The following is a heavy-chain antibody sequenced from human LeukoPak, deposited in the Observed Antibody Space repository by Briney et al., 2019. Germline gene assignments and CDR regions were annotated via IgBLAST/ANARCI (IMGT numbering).Heavy chain of an antibody. D-gene: IGHD3-22*01. V-gene: IGHV4-4*07. CDR3: ARGPYKYDGSGAFDI. CDR2: IYTSGST. CDR1: GGSISSYY. Sequence: SETLSLTCTVSGGSISSYYWCWLRQPAGKGLEWIGRIYTSGSTNYNPSLKSRVTMSVDTSKNQFSLKLSSVTAADTAVYYCARGPYKYDGSGAFDIWGQGTMVTVSS. J-gene: IGHJ3*02.